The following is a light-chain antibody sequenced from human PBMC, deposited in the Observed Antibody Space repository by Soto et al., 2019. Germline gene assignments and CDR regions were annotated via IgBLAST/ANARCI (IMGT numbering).Light chain of an antibody. CDR1: NIESKS. J-gene: IGLJ1*01. CDR2: EDS. Sequence: SYELTQAPSVSVAPGQTATITCGGNNIESKSVHWYQQKPGQAPVVVVYEDSDRPSGIPERFSGSNSGNTATLTISRVEAGDEADYYCQVWDSSSDHDVFGSGTKLTVL. CDR3: QVWDSSSDHDV. V-gene: IGLV3-21*02.